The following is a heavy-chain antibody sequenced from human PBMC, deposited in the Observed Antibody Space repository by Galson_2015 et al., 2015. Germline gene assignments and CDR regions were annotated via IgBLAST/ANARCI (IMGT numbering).Heavy chain of an antibody. CDR1: SSGGYS. CDR2: IYHSGST. D-gene: IGHD2-2*01. CDR3: ARNYGRYCSSTSCSNWFDP. Sequence: SSGGYSWSWIRQPPGKGLEWIGYIYHSGSTYYNPSLKSRVTISVDRSKNQFSLKLSSVTAADTAVYYCARNYGRYCSSTSCSNWFDPWGQGTLVTVSS. J-gene: IGHJ5*02. V-gene: IGHV4-30-2*01.